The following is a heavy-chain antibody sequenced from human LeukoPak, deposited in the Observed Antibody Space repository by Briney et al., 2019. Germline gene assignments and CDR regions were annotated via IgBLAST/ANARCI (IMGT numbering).Heavy chain of an antibody. D-gene: IGHD2-21*02. V-gene: IGHV4-39*07. Sequence: SETLSLTCTVSGGSISSSSYYWGWIRQPPGKGLEWIASIYYSGSTYYNPSLKSRVTISVDTSKHQFSLNLTSVTAADTAVYYCASNTATVFDYWGQGALVTVSS. J-gene: IGHJ4*02. CDR1: GGSISSSSYY. CDR2: IYYSGST. CDR3: ASNTATVFDY.